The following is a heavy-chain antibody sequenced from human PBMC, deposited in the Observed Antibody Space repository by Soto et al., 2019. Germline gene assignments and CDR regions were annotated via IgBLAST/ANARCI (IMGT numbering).Heavy chain of an antibody. Sequence: EVQLLESGGGLVQPGGSLKLSCVASGFTFSSQAMKWVRQAPGKGLEWVSSISGAGRYTYYADSVKGRFIISRDNNRDTLYLEMSILRAEDTALYYCAKEPVDTALDNAFDVWGQGTMVTVSS. J-gene: IGHJ3*01. V-gene: IGHV3-23*01. CDR3: AKEPVDTALDNAFDV. CDR2: ISGAGRYT. D-gene: IGHD5-18*01. CDR1: GFTFSSQA.